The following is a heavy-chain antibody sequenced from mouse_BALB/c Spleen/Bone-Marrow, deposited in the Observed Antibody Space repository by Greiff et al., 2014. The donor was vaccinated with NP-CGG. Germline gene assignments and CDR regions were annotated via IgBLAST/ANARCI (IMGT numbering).Heavy chain of an antibody. D-gene: IGHD2-1*01. V-gene: IGHV14-3*02. J-gene: IGHJ3*01. CDR3: ARNYPFAY. Sequence: EVKLVESGAELVKPGASVKLSCTASGFNIKDSYLHWVKQRPEQGLDWIGRIDPAKGNTNYDPKFQGKATITADTSSNTAYLQLSSLTSEDTAVYLCARNYPFAYWGQGTLVTVSA. CDR2: IDPAKGNT. CDR1: GFNIKDSY.